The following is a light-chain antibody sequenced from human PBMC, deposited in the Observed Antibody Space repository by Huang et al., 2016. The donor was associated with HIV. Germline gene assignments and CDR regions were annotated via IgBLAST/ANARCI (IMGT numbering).Light chain of an antibody. J-gene: IGKJ1*01. CDR1: QSLLHSSNDENY. CDR2: WAS. Sequence: DIVMTQSPDSMTVSLGERATINCKSSQSLLHSSNDENYLAWYQQKPGQPPKGLIYWASTRESGVPDRFIGSGSGTDFTLTISNLQAEDVAIYFCHQYYTTPQTFGQGTKVAIK. CDR3: HQYYTTPQT. V-gene: IGKV4-1*01.